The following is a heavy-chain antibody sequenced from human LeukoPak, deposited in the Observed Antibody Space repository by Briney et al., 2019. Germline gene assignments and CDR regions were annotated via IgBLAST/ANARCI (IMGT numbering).Heavy chain of an antibody. Sequence: HPGRSLRLSCTSSGFTFGDHAMSWVRQAPGKGLEWVGFIRSKAYRGTTEYAASVKGRFTISRDDSASIAYLQMNSLRTEDTAVYYRARGPIQLWIHNAMDVWGQGTTVTVSS. CDR3: ARGPIQLWIHNAMDV. CDR2: IRSKAYRGTT. CDR1: GFTFGDHA. V-gene: IGHV3-49*04. J-gene: IGHJ6*02. D-gene: IGHD5-18*01.